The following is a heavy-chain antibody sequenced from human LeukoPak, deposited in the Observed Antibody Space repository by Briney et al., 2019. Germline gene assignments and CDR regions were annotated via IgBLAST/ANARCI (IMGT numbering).Heavy chain of an antibody. D-gene: IGHD3-22*01. CDR3: ARDQLGWYYDSSGHNAFDI. CDR1: GYTFTSYG. CDR2: ISAYNDNT. V-gene: IGHV1-18*01. J-gene: IGHJ3*02. Sequence: ASVKVSCKASGYTFTSYGISWVRQAPGQGLEWMGWISAYNDNTNYAQKLQGRVTMTTDTSTSTAYMELRSLRSDDTAVYYCARDQLGWYYDSSGHNAFDIWGQGTMVIVSS.